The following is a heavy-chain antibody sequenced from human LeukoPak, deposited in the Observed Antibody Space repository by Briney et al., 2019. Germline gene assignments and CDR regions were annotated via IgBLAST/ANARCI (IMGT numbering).Heavy chain of an antibody. J-gene: IGHJ4*02. V-gene: IGHV3-23*01. D-gene: IGHD2-15*01. CDR3: AKGHRYCTSGNCNSAVDS. CDR2: IGGGGGST. CDR1: GFTLSHYA. Sequence: GGSLRLSCSMSGFTLSHYAMSWVRQAPGKGLEWVSTIGGGGGSTDYTDSVKGRFTISRDNSKNTLYLQMNSLGAEDTAVYYCAKGHRYCTSGNCNSAVDSWGQGTLVTVSS.